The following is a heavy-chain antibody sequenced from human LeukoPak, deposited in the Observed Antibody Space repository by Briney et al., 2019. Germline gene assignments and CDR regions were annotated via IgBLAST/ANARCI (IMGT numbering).Heavy chain of an antibody. CDR3: ARSIAARPTYYYYYMDV. CDR1: GYTFTSYD. J-gene: IGHJ6*03. CDR2: INPNSGGT. V-gene: IGHV1-2*02. D-gene: IGHD6-6*01. Sequence: ASVKVSCKASGYTFTSYDINWVRQATGQGLEWMGWINPNSGGTNYAQKFQGRVTMTRDTSISTAYMELSRLRSDDTAVYYCARSIAARPTYYYYYMDVWGKGTTVTVSS.